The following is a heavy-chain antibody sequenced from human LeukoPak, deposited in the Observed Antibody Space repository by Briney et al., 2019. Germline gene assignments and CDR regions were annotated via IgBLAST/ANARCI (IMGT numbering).Heavy chain of an antibody. V-gene: IGHV3-30*04. J-gene: IGHJ4*02. CDR3: AKEKIRRGPHDY. CDR2: ISSDGSRQ. CDR1: GFDFSSYA. D-gene: IGHD3-10*01. Sequence: GGSLRLSCAASGFDFSSYAIHWVRQAPGKGLEWVGVISSDGSRQYYSDSMEGRFTISRDNFKNMLYLQMNSLRVEDTAVYYCAKEKIRRGPHDYWGQGTLVTVSS.